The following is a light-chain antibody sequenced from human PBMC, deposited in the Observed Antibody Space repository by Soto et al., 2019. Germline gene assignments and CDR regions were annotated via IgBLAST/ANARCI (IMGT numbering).Light chain of an antibody. CDR1: SGHSNYA. Sequence: QPVLTQSPSASASLGASVKLTCTLSSGHSNYAIAWHQQRPEKGPRYLMKLNSDGSHSKGDGIPDRFSGSISGAERYLTISSLQSEDEADYDCQTWGTGIQVFGGGTKLTVL. V-gene: IGLV4-69*01. CDR2: LNSDGSH. J-gene: IGLJ2*01. CDR3: QTWGTGIQV.